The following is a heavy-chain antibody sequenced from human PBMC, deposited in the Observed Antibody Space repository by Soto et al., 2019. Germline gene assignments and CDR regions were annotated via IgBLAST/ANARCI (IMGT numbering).Heavy chain of an antibody. Sequence: GGSLRLSCAASGFTFSSYAMSWVRQAPGKGLEWVSAISGSGGSTYYADSVKGRFTISRDNSKNTLYLQMNSLRAEDTAVYYCAKDQEIVVVPAAMDWFDPWGQGTLVTVSS. J-gene: IGHJ5*02. V-gene: IGHV3-23*01. CDR2: ISGSGGST. CDR1: GFTFSSYA. D-gene: IGHD2-2*01. CDR3: AKDQEIVVVPAAMDWFDP.